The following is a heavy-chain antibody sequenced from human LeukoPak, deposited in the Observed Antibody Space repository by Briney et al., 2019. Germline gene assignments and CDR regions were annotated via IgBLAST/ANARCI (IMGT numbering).Heavy chain of an antibody. CDR3: ARAPTGFFDY. D-gene: IGHD1-14*01. J-gene: IGHJ4*02. Sequence: SQTLSLTCTVSGGSISSGGYYWSWIRQHPGKGLEWIGYIYYSGSTYYNPSLKSRVTISVDTSKNQFSLKLSSVTAAGTAVYYCARAPTGFFDYWGQGTLVTVSS. CDR1: GGSISSGGYY. CDR2: IYYSGST. V-gene: IGHV4-31*03.